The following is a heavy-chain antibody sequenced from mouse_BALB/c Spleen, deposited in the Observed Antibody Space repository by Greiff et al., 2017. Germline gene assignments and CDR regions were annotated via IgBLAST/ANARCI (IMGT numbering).Heavy chain of an antibody. V-gene: IGHV2-9*02. CDR1: GFSLTSYG. CDR3: ARFPRYWYFDV. J-gene: IGHJ1*01. Sequence: VQLKESGPGLVAPSQSLSITCTVSGFSLTSYGVHWVRQPPGKGLEWLGVIWAGGSTNYNSALMSRLSISKDNSKSQVFLKMNSLQTDDTAMYYCARFPRYWYFDVWGAGTTVTVSS. CDR2: IWAGGST.